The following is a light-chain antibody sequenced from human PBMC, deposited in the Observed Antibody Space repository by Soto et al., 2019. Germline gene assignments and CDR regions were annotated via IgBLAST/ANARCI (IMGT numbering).Light chain of an antibody. Sequence: QSVLTQPASVSGSPGQSITISCTGTSSDVGSYNYVSWYQQHPGKAPKLMIYEVSNRPSGDSDRFSGSKSGNTASPTISGLQAEDEADYYCSSYTSSSTPYVFGSGTKVTVL. CDR2: EVS. CDR3: SSYTSSSTPYV. V-gene: IGLV2-14*03. J-gene: IGLJ1*01. CDR1: SSDVGSYNY.